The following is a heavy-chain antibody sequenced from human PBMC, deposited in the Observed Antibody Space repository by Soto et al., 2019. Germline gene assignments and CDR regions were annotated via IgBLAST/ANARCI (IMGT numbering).Heavy chain of an antibody. D-gene: IGHD4-17*01. J-gene: IGHJ2*01. CDR3: ASLLNDTATTEIYTLALHDRSSDL. CDR2: IGAYNGDT. Sequence: ASVKVSCKASGYTFTNYGITWVRQAPGQGLEWMGGIGAYNGDTHYTQRLQGRVTMTTDTSTSTAYMELRGLRSDDTAIYYCASLLNDTATTEIYTLALHDRSSDL. CDR1: GYTFTNYG. V-gene: IGHV1-18*01.